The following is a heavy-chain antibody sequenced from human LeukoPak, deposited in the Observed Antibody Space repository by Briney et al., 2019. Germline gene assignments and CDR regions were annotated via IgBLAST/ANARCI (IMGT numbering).Heavy chain of an antibody. CDR1: GGSISSTTYY. J-gene: IGHJ4*02. CDR3: ASYISTPSRRNLDC. Sequence: SETLSLTCSVFGGSISSTTYYWVWIRQPPGKGLECIASIHYTGRAYYNPSLKSRATISADTSKNHFSLKLSSVTAADTAVYYCASYISTPSRRNLDCWGQGTLVTVSS. V-gene: IGHV4-39*02. CDR2: IHYTGRA. D-gene: IGHD2-2*01.